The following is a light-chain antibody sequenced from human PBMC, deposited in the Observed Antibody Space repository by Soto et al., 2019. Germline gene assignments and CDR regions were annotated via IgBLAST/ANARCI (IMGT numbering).Light chain of an antibody. J-gene: IGKJ4*01. CDR1: QSISSR. CDR3: QQYNSYPFT. CDR2: KAS. V-gene: IGKV1-5*03. Sequence: DIQMTQSPSTLSASVGDRVTITCRASQSISSRLAWYQQKPGKAPNLLIYKASSLESGVPSRFSGSGSGTEFTLTISSLQPDDFATYYGQQYNSYPFTFGGGNKVEIK.